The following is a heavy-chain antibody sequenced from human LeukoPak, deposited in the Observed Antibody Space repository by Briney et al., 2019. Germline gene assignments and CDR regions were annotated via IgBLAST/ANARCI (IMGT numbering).Heavy chain of an antibody. CDR2: INHSGST. J-gene: IGHJ5*02. CDR3: ARGGPYDYVWGSYRSGPHWFDP. V-gene: IGHV4-34*01. Sequence: SETLSLTCAVYGGSFSGYYWSWIRQPPGKGLEWIGEINHSGSTNYNPSLKSRVTIAVDTSKNQFSLKLSSVTAADTAVYYCARGGPYDYVWGSYRSGPHWFDPWGQGTLVTVSS. D-gene: IGHD3-16*02. CDR1: GGSFSGYY.